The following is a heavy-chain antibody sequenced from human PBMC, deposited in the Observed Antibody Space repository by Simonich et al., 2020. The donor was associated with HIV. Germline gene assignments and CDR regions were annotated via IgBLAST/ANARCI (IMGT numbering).Heavy chain of an antibody. V-gene: IGHV1-46*01. CDR3: ARGSIRYFDY. CDR1: GYTFTTYY. CDR2: MHPSGGST. Sequence: QVQLVQSGAEVKKPGASVKVSCTASGYTFTTYYLHWVRQAPGQGLEWMGIMHPSGGSTTYAQKFQGRVTMTRDTSTSTAYMELSSLRSEDTAVYFCARGSIRYFDYWGQGTLVTVSS. J-gene: IGHJ4*02.